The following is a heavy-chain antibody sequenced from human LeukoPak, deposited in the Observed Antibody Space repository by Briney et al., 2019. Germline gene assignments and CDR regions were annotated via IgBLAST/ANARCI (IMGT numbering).Heavy chain of an antibody. CDR1: GYTFTSYG. Sequence: ASVKVSCKASGYTFTSYGISWVRQAPGQGLEWMGWISAYNGNTNYAQKLQGRVTMTTDTSTSTAYMELRSLRSDDTAVYYCARGLRGYSYGFYYCYYGMDVWGQGTTVTVSS. D-gene: IGHD5-18*01. V-gene: IGHV1-18*01. CDR2: ISAYNGNT. J-gene: IGHJ6*02. CDR3: ARGLRGYSYGFYYCYYGMDV.